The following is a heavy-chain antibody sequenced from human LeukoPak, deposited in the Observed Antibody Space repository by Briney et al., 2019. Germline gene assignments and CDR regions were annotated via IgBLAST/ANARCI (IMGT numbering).Heavy chain of an antibody. CDR3: ATPLDYYDSSGYHQGGD. V-gene: IGHV1-46*01. CDR2: INPTGGST. D-gene: IGHD3-22*01. J-gene: IGHJ4*02. CDR1: GYTFPSYF. Sequence: ASVKVSCKASGYTFPSYFMHWVRQAPGQGLEWMGIINPTGGSTTYAQKFQGRVTMTRDTSTSTVYMELSSLRAEDTAVYYCATPLDYYDSSGYHQGGDWGQGTLVTVSS.